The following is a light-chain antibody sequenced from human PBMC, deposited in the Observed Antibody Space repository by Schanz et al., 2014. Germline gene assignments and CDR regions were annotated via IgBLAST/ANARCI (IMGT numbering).Light chain of an antibody. V-gene: IGLV2-14*01. CDR1: SSDFRGYKY. CDR2: DVS. J-gene: IGLJ2*01. Sequence: QSALTQPASVSGSPGQSITISCTGTSSDFRGYKYVSWYQQHPGKAPKLMIYDVSNRPSGVSNRFSGSKSGNTASLTISGLQAEDEADYYCSSYASSRTVIFGGGTKLTVL. CDR3: SSYASSRTVI.